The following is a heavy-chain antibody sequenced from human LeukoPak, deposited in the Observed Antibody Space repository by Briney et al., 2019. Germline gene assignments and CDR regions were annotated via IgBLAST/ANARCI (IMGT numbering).Heavy chain of an antibody. D-gene: IGHD4-11*01. V-gene: IGHV3-48*01. Sequence: GGSLRLSCAASGFTFSTYAMNWVRQAPGKGLEWVSYISSSSSNIFYADSVKGRFTISRDNAKNSLYLQMNSLRAEDTAVYYCARDDTVTSHFDYWGQGTLVTVSS. CDR1: GFTFSTYA. J-gene: IGHJ4*02. CDR3: ARDDTVTSHFDY. CDR2: ISSSSSNI.